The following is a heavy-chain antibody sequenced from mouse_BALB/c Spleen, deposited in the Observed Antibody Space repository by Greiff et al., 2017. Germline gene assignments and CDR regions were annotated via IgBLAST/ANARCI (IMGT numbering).Heavy chain of an antibody. J-gene: IGHJ2*01. V-gene: IGHV5-6-2*01. Sequence: EVQLVESGGGLVKLGGSLKLSCAASGFTFSSYYMSWVRQTPEKRLELVAAINSNGGSTYYPDTVKGRFTISRDNAKNTLYLQMSSLKSEDTALYYCARHDGYYFTFDYWGQGTTLTVSS. CDR1: GFTFSSYY. D-gene: IGHD2-3*01. CDR3: ARHDGYYFTFDY. CDR2: INSNGGST.